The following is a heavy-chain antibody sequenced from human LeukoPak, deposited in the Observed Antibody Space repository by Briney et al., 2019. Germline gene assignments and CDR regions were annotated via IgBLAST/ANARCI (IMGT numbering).Heavy chain of an antibody. V-gene: IGHV4-59*02. CDR3: ARADYDILTGYAPDA. Sequence: RTSETLSLTCSVSGGSVSSYYWSWIRQPPGKGLEWIGYIYYSGSTNYNPSLKSRVTISVDTSKNQFSLKLSSVTAADTAVYYCARADYDILTGYAPDAWGQGTTVTVSS. CDR2: IYYSGST. CDR1: GGSVSSYY. J-gene: IGHJ6*02. D-gene: IGHD3-9*01.